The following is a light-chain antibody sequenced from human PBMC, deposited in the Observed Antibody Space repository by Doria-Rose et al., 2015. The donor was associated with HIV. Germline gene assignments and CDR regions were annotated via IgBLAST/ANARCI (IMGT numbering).Light chain of an antibody. J-gene: IGLJ1*01. CDR2: DVS. CDR3: SSLTSSLTYV. CDR1: GSDVGGYNH. V-gene: IGLV2-14*03. Sequence: QPVLTQPASVSGSPGQSITISCTGSGSDVGGYNHVSWYQQHPGKAPKLMIYDVSNRPAGVSNRFSGSKSGNTASLTISGLQAEDEADYYCSSLTSSLTYVFGTGTNVTVL.